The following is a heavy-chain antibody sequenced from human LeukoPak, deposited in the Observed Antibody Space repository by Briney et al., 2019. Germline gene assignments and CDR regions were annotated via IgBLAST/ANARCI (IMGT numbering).Heavy chain of an antibody. CDR3: ARGNILSGYCFDF. CDR1: GRSIRRYY. Sequence: SETQSLTCAIYGRSIRRYYWSRIRQYRRKGQEWAGALNYTGVTSYNPSLKRRATISIDTSTNQLSLKLSSVTAADTAVYYCARGNILSGYCFDFWGQGALVTVSS. D-gene: IGHD3-9*01. J-gene: IGHJ4*02. CDR2: LNYTGVT. V-gene: IGHV4-34*01.